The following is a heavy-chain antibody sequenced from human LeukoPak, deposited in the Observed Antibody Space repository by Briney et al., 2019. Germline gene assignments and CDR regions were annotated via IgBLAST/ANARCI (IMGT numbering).Heavy chain of an antibody. CDR2: ISGSGGST. CDR3: AKDTDIVVVVADY. CDR1: GFTFSSYA. D-gene: IGHD2-15*01. J-gene: IGHJ4*02. Sequence: GGSLRLSCAASGFTFSSYAMSWVRQAPGKGLEWVSAISGSGGSTYYAASVKGRFTISTDNSKNTLYLHMNSLRAEDTAVYYCAKDTDIVVVVADYWGQGTLVTVSS. V-gene: IGHV3-23*01.